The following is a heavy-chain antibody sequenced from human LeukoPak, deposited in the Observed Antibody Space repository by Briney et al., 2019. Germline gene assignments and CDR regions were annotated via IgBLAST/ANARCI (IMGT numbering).Heavy chain of an antibody. V-gene: IGHV4-34*08. CDR3: ALPAPYSSGADY. CDR2: INHSGST. J-gene: IGHJ4*02. CDR1: GFTFSSYW. D-gene: IGHD6-19*01. Sequence: GSLRLSCAGSGFTFSSYWMSWVRQAPGKGLEWIGEINHSGSTNYNPSLKSRVTISVDTSKNQFSLKLSSVTAADTAVYYCALPAPYSSGADYWGQGTLVTVSS.